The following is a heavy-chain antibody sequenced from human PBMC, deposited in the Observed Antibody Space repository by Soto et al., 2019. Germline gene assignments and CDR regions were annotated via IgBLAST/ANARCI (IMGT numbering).Heavy chain of an antibody. D-gene: IGHD6-19*01. CDR1: GFTFSSYA. Sequence: PGGSLRLSCAASGFTFSSYAMSWVRQAPGRGLEWVSAISGSGISTYYADSVKGRFTISRDNSKNTLYLQMNRLRAEDTAVYYCAKEEGYSSGWTEIDYWGQGTLVTVSS. CDR3: AKEEGYSSGWTEIDY. CDR2: ISGSGIST. J-gene: IGHJ4*02. V-gene: IGHV3-23*01.